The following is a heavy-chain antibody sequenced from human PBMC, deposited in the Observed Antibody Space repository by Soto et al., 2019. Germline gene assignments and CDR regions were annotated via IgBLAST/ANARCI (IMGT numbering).Heavy chain of an antibody. V-gene: IGHV1-69*04. Sequence: QVQLVQSGAEVKKPGSSVKVSCMASGGTFSSYAFNWVRQAPGQGLEWMGRIIPILGIGDYAQRFQGRVTITADKSTSTVYMELSSLRSEDTAVYYCARNPRAVAAMHMDVWGKGTMVTVSS. D-gene: IGHD6-19*01. CDR1: GGTFSSYA. CDR2: IIPILGIG. CDR3: ARNPRAVAAMHMDV. J-gene: IGHJ6*03.